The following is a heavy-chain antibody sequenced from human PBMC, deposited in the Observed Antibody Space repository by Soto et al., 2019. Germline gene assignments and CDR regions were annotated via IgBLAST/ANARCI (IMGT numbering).Heavy chain of an antibody. CDR2: INAGNGNT. J-gene: IGHJ4*02. Sequence: ASVKVSCEASGYTFTSYAMHWVRQAPGQRPEWMGWINAGNGNTKYSQKFQGRVSITRDTSASTAYMELSSLRSEDTAVYYCARDIVELLPRQDYYFDYWGQGTLVTVSS. CDR3: ARDIVELLPRQDYYFDY. CDR1: GYTFTSYA. V-gene: IGHV1-3*01. D-gene: IGHD2-15*01.